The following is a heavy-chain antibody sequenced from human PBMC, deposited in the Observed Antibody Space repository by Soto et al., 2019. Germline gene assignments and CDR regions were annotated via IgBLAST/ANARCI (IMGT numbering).Heavy chain of an antibody. V-gene: IGHV1-24*01. Sequence: GASVKVSCKVSGYTLTELSMHWVRQAPGKGLEWMGGFDPEDGETIYAQKFQGRVTMTEDTSTDTAYMELSSLRSEDTAVYYCARGFYCAYTGYHCDGMAFWDQGHTVPVSS. J-gene: IGHJ6*02. CDR2: FDPEDGET. CDR1: GYTLTELS. D-gene: IGHD2-21*01. CDR3: ARGFYCAYTGYHCDGMAF.